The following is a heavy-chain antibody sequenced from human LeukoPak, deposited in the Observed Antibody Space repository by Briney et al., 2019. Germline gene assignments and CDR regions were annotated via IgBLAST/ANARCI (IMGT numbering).Heavy chain of an antibody. Sequence: PSETLSLTCTVSGGSISSYYWSWIRQPPGKGLEWIGYIYYSGSTNYNPSLKSRVTISVDTSKNQFSLKLSSVTAADTAVYYCASFDTRTSHWRGFDYWGQGTLVTVSS. V-gene: IGHV4-59*01. D-gene: IGHD1-14*01. CDR3: ASFDTRTSHWRGFDY. J-gene: IGHJ4*02. CDR1: GGSISSYY. CDR2: IYYSGST.